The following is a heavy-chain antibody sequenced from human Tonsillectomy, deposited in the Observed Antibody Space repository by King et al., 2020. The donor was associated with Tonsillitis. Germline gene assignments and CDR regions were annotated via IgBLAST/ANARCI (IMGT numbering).Heavy chain of an antibody. V-gene: IGHV4-59*08. Sequence: VQLQESGPGLVKPSETLSLTCTVSGGSISINYWSWIRQPPGKGLEWIGCIHFSGSTNYNPSLKSRVTISVDIYTNQFSLPLNSVTAADTAGYYCARHGTSAISSPSVLDYWGQGTVVTVSS. CDR2: IHFSGST. CDR1: GGSISINY. J-gene: IGHJ4*02. D-gene: IGHD1-14*01. CDR3: ARHGTSAISSPSVLDY.